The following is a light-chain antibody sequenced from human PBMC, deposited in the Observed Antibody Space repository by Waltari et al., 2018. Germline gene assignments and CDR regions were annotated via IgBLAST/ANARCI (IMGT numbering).Light chain of an antibody. V-gene: IGKV3-20*01. J-gene: IGKJ1*01. CDR3: QHYVRLPAT. CDR1: QSVSRT. CDR2: AAS. Sequence: EIVLTQSPGTLSSAPGERATLSCRASQSVSRTLAWYQQKPGQAPSLLIYAASTRATGIPDRFSGSGSGTDFSLTISRLEPEDFAVYYCQHYVRLPATFGQGTKVEIK.